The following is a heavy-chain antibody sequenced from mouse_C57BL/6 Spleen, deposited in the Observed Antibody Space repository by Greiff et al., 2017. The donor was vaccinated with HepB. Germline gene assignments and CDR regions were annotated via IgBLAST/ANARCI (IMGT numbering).Heavy chain of an antibody. CDR2: ISSGSSTI. D-gene: IGHD1-1*01. CDR3: ARRTPATFRGAMDY. J-gene: IGHJ4*01. V-gene: IGHV5-17*01. CDR1: GFTFSDYG. Sequence: EVMLVESGGGLVKPGGSLKLSCAASGFTFSDYGMHWVRQAPEKGLEWVAYISSGSSTIYYADTVKGRFTISRDNAKNTLFLQMTSLRSEDTAMYYCARRTPATFRGAMDYWGQGTSVTVSS.